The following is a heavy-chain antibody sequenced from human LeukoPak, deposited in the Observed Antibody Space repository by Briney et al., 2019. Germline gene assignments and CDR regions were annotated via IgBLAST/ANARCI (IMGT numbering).Heavy chain of an antibody. J-gene: IGHJ6*02. V-gene: IGHV3-30-3*01. CDR3: ARDGLDIVVVPAAIHLGYYYYGMDV. D-gene: IGHD2-2*01. CDR1: GFTFSSYA. CDR2: ISYDGSNK. Sequence: GGSLRLSCAASGFTFSSYAMHWVRQAPGKGLEWVAVISYDGSNKDYADSVKGRFTISRDNSKNTLYLQMNSLRAEDTAVYYCARDGLDIVVVPAAIHLGYYYYGMDVWGQGTTVTVSS.